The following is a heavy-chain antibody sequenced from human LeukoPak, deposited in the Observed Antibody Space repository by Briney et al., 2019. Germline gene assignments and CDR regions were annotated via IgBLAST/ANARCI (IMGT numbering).Heavy chain of an antibody. CDR3: ARDGTRPSVVAPSCFDY. J-gene: IGHJ4*02. CDR1: GGSISSSSYY. CDR2: ISYDGSNK. V-gene: IGHV3-30-3*01. Sequence: LSLTCTVSGGSISSSSYYWGWVRQAPGKGLEWVAVISYDGSNKYYADSVKGRFTISRDNSKNTLYLQMNSLRAEDTAVYYCARDGTRPSVVAPSCFDYWGQGTLVTVSS. D-gene: IGHD2-15*01.